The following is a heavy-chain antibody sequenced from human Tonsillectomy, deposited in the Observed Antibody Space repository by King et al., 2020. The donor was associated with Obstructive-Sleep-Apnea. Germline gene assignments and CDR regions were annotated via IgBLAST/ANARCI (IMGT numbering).Heavy chain of an antibody. CDR1: GFTFNGSS. V-gene: IGHV3-73*02. CDR2: IRSKANNYAT. Sequence: VQLVESGGGLVQPGGSLKLSCAASGFTFNGSSMHWVRQASGKGLEWVGRIRSKANNYATTYAASLEGRFTIHRDDSKNTTYLQMNSLRSEDTAVYYCCRLRRTIFGVVTDVWGQGTTVSVSS. CDR3: CRLRRTIFGVVTDV. D-gene: IGHD3-3*01. J-gene: IGHJ6*02.